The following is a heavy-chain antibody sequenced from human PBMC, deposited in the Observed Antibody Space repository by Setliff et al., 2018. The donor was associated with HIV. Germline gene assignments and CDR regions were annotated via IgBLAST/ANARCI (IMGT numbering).Heavy chain of an antibody. CDR1: GVTFSNYA. V-gene: IGHV1-69*05. CDR2: IIPIFGTA. CDR3: ARDTGQQLVGFDI. J-gene: IGHJ3*02. D-gene: IGHD6-13*01. Sequence: WASVKVSCKASGVTFSNYAISWVRQAPGQGLEWMGGIIPIFGTANYAQKFQGRVTITTDESTITAYMELSSLRSEDTAVYYCARDTGQQLVGFDIWGQGTMVTVSS.